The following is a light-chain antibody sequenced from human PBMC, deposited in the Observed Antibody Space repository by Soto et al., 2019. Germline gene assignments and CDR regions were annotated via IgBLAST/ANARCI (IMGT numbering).Light chain of an antibody. CDR3: QVWGTATKRM. V-gene: IGLV4-69*01. J-gene: IGLJ2*01. CDR1: SGHSNYA. CDR2: INSDGSL. Sequence: QLVLTQSPSASASLGASVTLTCTLSSGHSNYAIAWHQQRADKGPQFLMKINSDGSLSRGDGIRYRFSGSRSGSEVYLTISDLRADDEADYYCQVWGTATKRMIGGGTQLTVL.